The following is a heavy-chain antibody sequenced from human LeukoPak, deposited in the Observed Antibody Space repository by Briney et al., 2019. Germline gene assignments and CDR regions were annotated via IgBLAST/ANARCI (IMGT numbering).Heavy chain of an antibody. V-gene: IGHV4-34*01. Sequence: TSETLSLTCAVYGGSFSGYYWSWIRQPPGKGLEWIGEINHSGSTNYNPSLKSRVIISVDTSKNQFSLKLSSVTAADTAVYYCARVIRYYQKIDYWGQGTLVTVSS. D-gene: IGHD3-10*01. CDR1: GGSFSGYY. J-gene: IGHJ4*02. CDR2: INHSGST. CDR3: ARVIRYYQKIDY.